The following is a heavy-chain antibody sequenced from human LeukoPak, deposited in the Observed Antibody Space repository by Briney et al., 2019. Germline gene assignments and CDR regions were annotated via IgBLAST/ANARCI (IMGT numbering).Heavy chain of an antibody. D-gene: IGHD5-18*01. J-gene: IGHJ4*02. CDR2: ISGSGGST. V-gene: IGHV3-23*01. Sequence: GGSLRLSCAASGFTFSSYAMSWVRQAPGKGLEWVSAISGSGGSTYYAGSVKGRFTISRDNSKNTLYLQMNSLRAEDTAVYYCAKVGRGYSYGSNDYWGQGTLVTVSS. CDR1: GFTFSSYA. CDR3: AKVGRGYSYGSNDY.